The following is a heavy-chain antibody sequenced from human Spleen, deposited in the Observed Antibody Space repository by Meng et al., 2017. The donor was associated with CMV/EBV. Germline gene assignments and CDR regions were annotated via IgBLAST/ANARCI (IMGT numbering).Heavy chain of an antibody. Sequence: GESLKISCAASGFTFSSYGMHWVRQAPGKGLEWVAFIRYDGSNKYYADSVKGRFTISRDNSKNTLYLQMNSLRAEDTAVYYCARGWRSYDSSGYRYNGYFDYWGQGTLVTVSS. CDR1: GFTFSSYG. CDR2: IRYDGSNK. D-gene: IGHD3-22*01. J-gene: IGHJ4*02. V-gene: IGHV3-30*02. CDR3: ARGWRSYDSSGYRYNGYFDY.